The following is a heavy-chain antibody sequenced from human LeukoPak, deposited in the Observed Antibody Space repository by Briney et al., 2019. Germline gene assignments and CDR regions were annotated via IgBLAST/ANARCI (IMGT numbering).Heavy chain of an antibody. CDR3: AREDGFNKIDH. J-gene: IGHJ4*02. CDR2: MNIDGSSI. V-gene: IGHV3-74*01. CDR1: GFTFSGHW. Sequence: GGSLRLFCAASGFTFSGHWMHWVRQAPGKELVWVARMNIDGSSISYADSVKGRFAISRDNAKNTLYLQMNSLRAEDTAVYYCAREDGFNKIDHWGQGTLVTVCS. D-gene: IGHD5-24*01.